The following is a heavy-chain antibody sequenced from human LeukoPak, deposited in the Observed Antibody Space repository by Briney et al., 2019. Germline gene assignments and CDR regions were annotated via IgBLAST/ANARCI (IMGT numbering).Heavy chain of an antibody. Sequence: GGSLRLSCAASGFTFSSYEMNWVRQAPGKGLEWVSYISSSGSTIYYADSVKGRFTISRDNAKNSLYLQMNSLRAVDTAVYYCAKAPKGLGDFDYWGQGTLVTVSS. CDR3: AKAPKGLGDFDY. CDR1: GFTFSSYE. V-gene: IGHV3-48*03. CDR2: ISSSGSTI. D-gene: IGHD3-16*01. J-gene: IGHJ4*02.